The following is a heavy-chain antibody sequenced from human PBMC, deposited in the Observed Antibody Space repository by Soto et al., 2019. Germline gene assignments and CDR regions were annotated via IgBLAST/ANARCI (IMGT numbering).Heavy chain of an antibody. CDR2: IIPIFGTT. CDR3: ARDGTGSGYYTNWLDP. D-gene: IGHD3-22*01. CDR1: GGTFGSDA. J-gene: IGHJ5*02. Sequence: SVKVSCKASGGTFGSDAITWVRQAPGQGLEWVGRIIPIFGTTNYAQNLQGRVTISADKSTLTSYMELHSLTSDDTALYYCARDGTGSGYYTNWLDPWGQGTQVTVSS. V-gene: IGHV1-69*06.